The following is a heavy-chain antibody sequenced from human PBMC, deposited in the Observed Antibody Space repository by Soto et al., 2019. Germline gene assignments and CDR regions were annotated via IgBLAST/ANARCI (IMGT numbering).Heavy chain of an antibody. Sequence: QVQLVESGRGVVQPGRSLRLSCAASGFTFSSYAMHWVRQAPGKGLEWVAVISYDGSNKYYADSVKGRFTISRDNSKNTLYLQMNSLRAEDTAVYYCARYADLNAFDIWGQGTMVTVSS. J-gene: IGHJ3*02. V-gene: IGHV3-30-3*01. D-gene: IGHD2-2*01. CDR1: GFTFSSYA. CDR3: ARYADLNAFDI. CDR2: ISYDGSNK.